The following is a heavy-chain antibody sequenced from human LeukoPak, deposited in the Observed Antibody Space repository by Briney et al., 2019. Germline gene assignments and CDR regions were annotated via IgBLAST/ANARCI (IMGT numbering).Heavy chain of an antibody. J-gene: IGHJ4*02. CDR3: ARVGVGVGYCSM. V-gene: IGHV1-69*13. CDR1: GGTFSSYA. CDR2: IIPIFGTA. Sequence: ASVKVSCKASGGTFSSYAISWVRQAPGQGLEWMGGIIPIFGTANYAQKFQGRVTITADESTSTAYMELSSLRSEDTAVYYCARVGVGVGYCSMWGQGTLVTVSS. D-gene: IGHD2-2*01.